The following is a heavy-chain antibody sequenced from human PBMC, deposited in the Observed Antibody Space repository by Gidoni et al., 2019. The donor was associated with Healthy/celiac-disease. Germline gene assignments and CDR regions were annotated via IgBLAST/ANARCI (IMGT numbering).Heavy chain of an antibody. V-gene: IGHV3-15*01. Sequence: GLEWVGRIKSKTDGGTTDYAAPVKGRFTISRDDSKNTLYLQMNSLKTEDTAVYYCTTDEVDIVATITLDYWGQGTLVTVSS. J-gene: IGHJ4*02. D-gene: IGHD5-12*01. CDR2: IKSKTDGGTT. CDR3: TTDEVDIVATITLDY.